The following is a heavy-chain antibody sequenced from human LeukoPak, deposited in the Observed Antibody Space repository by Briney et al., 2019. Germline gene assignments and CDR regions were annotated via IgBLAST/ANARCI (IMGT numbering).Heavy chain of an antibody. D-gene: IGHD3-10*01. Sequence: GGSLRLSCAASGFTFSSYGMHWVRQAPGKGLEWVAVIWYDGSNKYYADSVKGRFTISRDNSKNTLYLQMNSLRAEDTAVYYCPRDRRVRYYFDYWGQGTLVTDSS. CDR2: IWYDGSNK. V-gene: IGHV3-33*01. J-gene: IGHJ4*02. CDR1: GFTFSSYG. CDR3: PRDRRVRYYFDY.